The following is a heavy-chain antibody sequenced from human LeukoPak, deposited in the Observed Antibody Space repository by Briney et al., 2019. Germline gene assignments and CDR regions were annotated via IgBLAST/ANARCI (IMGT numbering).Heavy chain of an antibody. CDR1: GFTFSTSS. Sequence: GGSLRLSCAASGFTFSTSSMQWVRQAPGKGLEWLAVMSGDGNHYSYGDSVQGRLSISRDNSKNTLYLHMKSLRVEDTAFYYCARGSVATPPSFNYWGQGTLVTVSS. CDR3: ARGSVATPPSFNY. J-gene: IGHJ4*02. CDR2: MSGDGNHY. D-gene: IGHD2-15*01. V-gene: IGHV3-30-3*01.